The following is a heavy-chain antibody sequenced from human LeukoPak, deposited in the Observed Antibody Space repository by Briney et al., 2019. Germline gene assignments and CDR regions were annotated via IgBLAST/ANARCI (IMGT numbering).Heavy chain of an antibody. V-gene: IGHV4-59*01. D-gene: IGHD1-26*01. CDR2: IYYTGST. CDR3: ASFSGTSRFEY. Sequence: PSETLSLTCTVSGGSISWYYWSWIRQPPGEGLEWIGYIYYTGSTNYNPSLKSRVTISVDTPRDDFSRKLTSVTAADTAVYYCASFSGTSRFEYWGQGILVTVSS. J-gene: IGHJ4*02. CDR1: GGSISWYY.